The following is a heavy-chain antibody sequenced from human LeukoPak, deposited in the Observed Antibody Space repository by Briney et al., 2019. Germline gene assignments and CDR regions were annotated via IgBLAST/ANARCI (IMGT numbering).Heavy chain of an antibody. J-gene: IGHJ4*02. D-gene: IGHD6-13*01. Sequence: GGSLRLSCAASGFTFGSYAMNWVRQAPGKGLEWVATIRGSGSITYYADSVKGRFTISRDNSKNTLYLQMNSLRAEDTAVYYCAKALSSSWYGSQFDYWGQGTLVTVSS. CDR1: GFTFGSYA. CDR2: IRGSGSIT. V-gene: IGHV3-23*01. CDR3: AKALSSSWYGSQFDY.